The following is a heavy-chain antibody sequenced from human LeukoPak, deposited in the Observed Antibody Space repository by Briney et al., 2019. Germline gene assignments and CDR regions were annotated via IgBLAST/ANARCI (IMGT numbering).Heavy chain of an antibody. J-gene: IGHJ4*02. D-gene: IGHD6-19*01. CDR1: GFTFSSYG. CDR3: ARGGSGWQYYFDY. Sequence: GGSLRLSCAASGFTFSSYGMHWVRQAPGKGLEWVAFIRYDGSNKYYADSVKGRFTISRDNSKNTLYLQMNSLRAEDTAVYYCARGGSGWQYYFDYWGQGTLVTVSS. CDR2: IRYDGSNK. V-gene: IGHV3-30*02.